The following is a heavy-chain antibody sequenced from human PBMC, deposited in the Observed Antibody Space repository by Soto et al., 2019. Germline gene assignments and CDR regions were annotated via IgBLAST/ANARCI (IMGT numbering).Heavy chain of an antibody. V-gene: IGHV4-31*03. CDR3: AQDKSGLLGYCSGGSCFGRRNNAFDI. D-gene: IGHD2-15*01. CDR1: GGSISSGGDY. CDR2: IYYRGRT. J-gene: IGHJ3*02. Sequence: QVQLQESGAGLVKPSQTLSLTCNVSGGSISSGGDYWSWIRQHPGKGLEWFGYIYYRGRTYYNPSLESRGNKSLQTTKHQLDLKLNSLTAADTAEYYCAQDKSGLLGYCSGGSCFGRRNNAFDIWGQGTMVNVAS.